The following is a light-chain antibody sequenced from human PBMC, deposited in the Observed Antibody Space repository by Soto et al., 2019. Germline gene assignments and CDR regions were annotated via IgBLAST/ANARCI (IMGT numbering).Light chain of an antibody. J-gene: IGKJ1*01. V-gene: IGKV3-20*01. Sequence: EIVLTQSPGTLSLSPGERATLSCRASQSVSGSYLAWYQQKPGQAPRHLIYGASSRATGIPDRFSGSGSGTDFTLTISRLEPEDFAVYYCQQYGSSPGTFGQGTKV. CDR1: QSVSGSY. CDR2: GAS. CDR3: QQYGSSPGT.